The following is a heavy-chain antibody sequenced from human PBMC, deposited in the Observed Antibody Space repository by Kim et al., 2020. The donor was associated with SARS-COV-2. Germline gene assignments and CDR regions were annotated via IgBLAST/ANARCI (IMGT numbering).Heavy chain of an antibody. CDR1: GYTFDSYG. CDR2: ISPHTGNT. CDR3: TRDFQSGSSWAFYY. Sequence: ASVKVSCKASGYTFDSYGFSWVRQAPGQGLEYVGWISPHTGNTNYAPKFQGRVSLTTDKSTSTAYLEMTRLTSADTAIYYCTRDFQSGSSWAFYYWGQGT. D-gene: IGHD5-12*01. V-gene: IGHV1-18*04. J-gene: IGHJ4*02.